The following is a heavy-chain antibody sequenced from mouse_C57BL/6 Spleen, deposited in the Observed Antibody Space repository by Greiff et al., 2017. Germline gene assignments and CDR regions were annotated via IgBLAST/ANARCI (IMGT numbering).Heavy chain of an antibody. V-gene: IGHV1-69*01. Sequence: QVQLQQPGAELVMPGASVKLSCKASGYTFTSYWMHWVKQRPGQGLEWIGEIDPSDSYTNYNQKFKGKSTLTVDKSSSTAYMQLSSLTSEYSAVYYCARRGGGYFDYWGQGTTLTVSS. CDR1: GYTFTSYW. J-gene: IGHJ2*01. CDR3: ARRGGGYFDY. CDR2: IDPSDSYT.